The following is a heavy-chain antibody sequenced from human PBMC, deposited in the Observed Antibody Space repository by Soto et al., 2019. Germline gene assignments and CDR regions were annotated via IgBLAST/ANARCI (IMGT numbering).Heavy chain of an antibody. Sequence: ASVKVACKASGYTFTSYYMHWVRQAPGEGLEWMGIINPSGGSTSYAQKFQGRVTMTRDTSTSTVYMELSSLRSEDTAVYYCAREGRERVRGVIKEHDAFDIWGQGTMVTVSS. D-gene: IGHD3-10*01. CDR2: INPSGGST. J-gene: IGHJ3*02. CDR3: AREGRERVRGVIKEHDAFDI. V-gene: IGHV1-46*03. CDR1: GYTFTSYY.